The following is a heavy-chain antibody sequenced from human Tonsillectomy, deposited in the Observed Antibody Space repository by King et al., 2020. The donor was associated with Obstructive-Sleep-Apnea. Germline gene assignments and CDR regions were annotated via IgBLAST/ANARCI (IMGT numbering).Heavy chain of an antibody. CDR2: ISYDGSNK. J-gene: IGHJ6*02. CDR1: GFTFSSSA. Sequence: VQLVESGGGVVQPGRSLRLSCAASGFTFSSSAMHWVRQAPGKGLEWVAVISYDGSNKYYADSVKGRFTISRDNSKNTLYLQMNSLRAEDTAVYYCARDLDPRSYPRDPDPYYYYYGMDVWGQGTTVTVSS. D-gene: IGHD1-26*01. V-gene: IGHV3-30*04. CDR3: ARDLDPRSYPRDPDPYYYYYGMDV.